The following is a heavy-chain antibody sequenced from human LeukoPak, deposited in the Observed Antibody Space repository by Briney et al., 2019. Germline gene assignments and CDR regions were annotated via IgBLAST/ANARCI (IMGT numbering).Heavy chain of an antibody. V-gene: IGHV4-39*07. CDR2: IYYSGST. J-gene: IGHJ4*02. CDR1: GGSISSSSYY. D-gene: IGHD3-22*01. CDR3: ARATRPIKYYYDSSSPFDY. Sequence: SETLSLTCTVSGGSISSSSYYWGWIRQPPGKGLEWIGSIYYSGSTYYNPSLKSRVTISVDTSKNQFSLKLSSVTAADTAVYYCARATRPIKYYYDSSSPFDYWGQGTLVTVSS.